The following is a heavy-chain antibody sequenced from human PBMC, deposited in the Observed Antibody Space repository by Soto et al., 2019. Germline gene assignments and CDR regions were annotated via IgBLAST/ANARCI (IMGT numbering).Heavy chain of an antibody. CDR2: IYHSGST. Sequence: QLQLQESGSGLVKPSQTLSLTCAVSGGSLSSGGYSWSWIRQPPGKGLEWIGYIYHSGSTYYNPSIKGRVTISVDRSKHQFSLKLSSVTAADTAVYYCARGDSSGWSVHWGQGTLVTVSS. D-gene: IGHD6-19*01. CDR3: ARGDSSGWSVH. V-gene: IGHV4-30-2*01. CDR1: GGSLSSGGYS. J-gene: IGHJ5*02.